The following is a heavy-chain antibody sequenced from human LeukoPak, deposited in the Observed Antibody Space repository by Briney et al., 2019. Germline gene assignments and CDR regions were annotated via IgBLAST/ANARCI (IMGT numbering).Heavy chain of an antibody. J-gene: IGHJ6*03. Sequence: GGSLRLSCAASGFTFSTFAMIWVRQPPGKGLEWVSSIFPSGGEIHYADSVRGRFTISRDNSKSTLSLQMNSLRAEGTAVYYCARVTVTTFSPTDYMDVWGKGTTVTISS. CDR3: ARVTVTTFSPTDYMDV. D-gene: IGHD4-17*01. CDR1: GFTFSTFA. CDR2: IFPSGGEI. V-gene: IGHV3-23*01.